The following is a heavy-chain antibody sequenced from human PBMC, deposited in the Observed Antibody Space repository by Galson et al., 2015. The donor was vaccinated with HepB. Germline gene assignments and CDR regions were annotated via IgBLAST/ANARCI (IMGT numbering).Heavy chain of an antibody. J-gene: IGHJ6*02. CDR1: GYNFTNYW. CDR3: ARLGSSGKYYYYDMDV. CDR2: IYPGDSDT. V-gene: IGHV5-51*01. Sequence: QSGAEVKKPGESLKISCKASGYNFTNYWIGWVRQMPGKGLEWMGIIYPGDSDTRYSPSFQGHVTISADTSISTAYLQWSSLKASDTAMYYCARLGSSGKYYYYDMDVWGQGTTVTVSS. D-gene: IGHD3-10*01.